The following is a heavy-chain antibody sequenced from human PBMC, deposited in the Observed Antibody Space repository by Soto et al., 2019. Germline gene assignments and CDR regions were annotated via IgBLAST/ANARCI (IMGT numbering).Heavy chain of an antibody. CDR2: ISGSGGST. V-gene: IGHV3-23*01. J-gene: IGHJ4*02. D-gene: IGHD5-12*01. CDR3: AKVVGSGYDNIYYFDY. CDR1: GFTFSSYA. Sequence: GGSLRLSCAASGFTFSSYAMSWVRQAPGKGLEWVSAISGSGGSTYYADSVKGRFTISRDNSKNTLHLQMNSLRAEDTAVYYCAKVVGSGYDNIYYFDYWGQGTLVTVSS.